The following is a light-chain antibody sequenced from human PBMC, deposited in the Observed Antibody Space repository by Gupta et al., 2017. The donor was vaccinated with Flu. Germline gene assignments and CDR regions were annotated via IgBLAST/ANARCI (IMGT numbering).Light chain of an antibody. CDR3: AAWDDSLNGYV. J-gene: IGLJ1*01. V-gene: IGLV1-44*01. CDR1: RPNIGSNT. CDR2: SNN. Sequence: QSVLTPPPSASGAPGQRVAISCSGSRPNIGSNTVNWYQQLPGTAPQLLMHSNNQRPSGVPDRFSGSKSGTSASLAISGVQSEDEADYYCAAWDDSLNGYVFGTGTKVSVL.